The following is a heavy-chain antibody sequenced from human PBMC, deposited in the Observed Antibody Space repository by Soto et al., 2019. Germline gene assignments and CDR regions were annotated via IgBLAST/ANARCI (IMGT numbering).Heavy chain of an antibody. CDR2: AYYSGDT. Sequence: ETLSLTCSVSGGSISRYYWSWIRQPPGKGLEWIGYAYYSGDTGYNPSLKSRVTMAVDTSKSQVSLKLSSVTAADTAVYYCARDLGPSKGTYYDYWGQGTLVTVSS. CDR1: GGSISRYY. J-gene: IGHJ4*02. V-gene: IGHV4-59*01. D-gene: IGHD3-10*01. CDR3: ARDLGPSKGTYYDY.